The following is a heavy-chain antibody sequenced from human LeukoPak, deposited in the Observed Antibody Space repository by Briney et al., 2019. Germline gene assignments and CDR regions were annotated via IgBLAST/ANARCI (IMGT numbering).Heavy chain of an antibody. Sequence: GESLKISCKGSGYSFTSYWIGWVRQMPGKGLEWMGIIYPGDSDTRYSPSFPGQVTISADKSISTAYLQWSSLKASDTAMYYCARRRIAARLYDAFDIWGQGTMVTVSS. V-gene: IGHV5-51*01. D-gene: IGHD6-6*01. CDR1: GYSFTSYW. CDR3: ARRRIAARLYDAFDI. J-gene: IGHJ3*02. CDR2: IYPGDSDT.